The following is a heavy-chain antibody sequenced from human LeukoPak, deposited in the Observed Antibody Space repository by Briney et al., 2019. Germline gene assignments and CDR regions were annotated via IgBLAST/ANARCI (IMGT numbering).Heavy chain of an antibody. J-gene: IGHJ2*01. CDR2: IIPIFGTA. CDR3: ARGLSGYSLDRSFDL. Sequence: SVKVSCKASGGTCSSYAISWVRQAPGQGLEWMGGIIPIFGTANYAQKFQGRVTITADESTSTAYMELSSLRSEDTAVYYCARGLSGYSLDRSFDLWGRGTLVTVSS. CDR1: GGTCSSYA. D-gene: IGHD3-22*01. V-gene: IGHV1-69*13.